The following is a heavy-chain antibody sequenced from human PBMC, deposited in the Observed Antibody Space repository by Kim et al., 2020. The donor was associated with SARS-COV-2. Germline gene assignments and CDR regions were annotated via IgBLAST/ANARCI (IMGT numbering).Heavy chain of an antibody. CDR1: RFSFSSFA. CDR3: ATDGRYTTSWRHFVS. D-gene: IGHD6-13*01. J-gene: IGHJ5*01. Sequence: GGSLRLSCAASRFSFSSFAMSWVRQAPGKGLEWVSAISGRGNSTNYADSVKGRFTISRDNSKSTLYLQMSSLWAEDTAVYYCATDGRYTTSWRHFVSWC. CDR2: ISGRGNST. V-gene: IGHV3-23*01.